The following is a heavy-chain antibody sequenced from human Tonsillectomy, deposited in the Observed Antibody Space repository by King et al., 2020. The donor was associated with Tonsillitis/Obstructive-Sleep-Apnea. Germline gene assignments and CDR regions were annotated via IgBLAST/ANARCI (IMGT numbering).Heavy chain of an antibody. D-gene: IGHD5-24*01. CDR2: ISTSGSKK. CDR1: GFTFSTYA. J-gene: IGHJ3*02. V-gene: IGHV3-48*03. CDR3: ARDRDNDGLNDAFDI. Sequence: QLVQSGGGLVQPGGSLRLSCAASGFTFSTYAMNWVRQAPGKGLEWVSYISTSGSKKFYADSVKGRFTISRDNAKNSLYLQMNRLRVEDTAVYYCARDRDNDGLNDAFDIWGQGTMVTVSS.